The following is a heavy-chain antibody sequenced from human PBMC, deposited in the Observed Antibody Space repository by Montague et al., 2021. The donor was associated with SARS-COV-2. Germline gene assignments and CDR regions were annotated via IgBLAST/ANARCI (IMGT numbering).Heavy chain of an antibody. CDR3: ARLTAGYCSGGSCYWGTGFDY. V-gene: IGHV4-31*03. D-gene: IGHD2-15*01. J-gene: IGHJ4*02. CDR2: IYYGGST. CDR1: GGSISSGGYY. Sequence: TLSLTCTVSGGSISSGGYYWSWIRQHPGKGLEWIGYIYYGGSTYYNPSLKSRVTISVDTSKNQFSLKLSSVTAADTAVYYCARLTAGYCSGGSCYWGTGFDYWGQGTLVTVSS.